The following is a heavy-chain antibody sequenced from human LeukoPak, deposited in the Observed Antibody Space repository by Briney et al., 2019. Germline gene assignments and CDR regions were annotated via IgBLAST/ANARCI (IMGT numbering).Heavy chain of an antibody. CDR1: GFTVSSNY. Sequence: GGSLRLSCAASGFTVSSNYMSWVRQAPGKGLEWVSVIYSGGNTYYADSVKGRFTISRDNSKNTLYLQMNSLRAEDTAVYYCARAGGSGSYSGYLDYWGQGTLVTVSS. CDR3: ARAGGSGSYSGYLDY. V-gene: IGHV3-53*01. J-gene: IGHJ4*02. D-gene: IGHD3-10*01. CDR2: IYSGGNT.